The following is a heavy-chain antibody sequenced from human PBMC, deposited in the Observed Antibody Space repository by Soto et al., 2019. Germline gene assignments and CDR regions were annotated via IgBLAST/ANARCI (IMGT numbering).Heavy chain of an antibody. J-gene: IGHJ4*02. D-gene: IGHD4-17*01. Sequence: PSETLSLTCTVSGGSISSGDYYWSWIRQPPGKGLEWIGYIYYSGSTYYNPSLKSRVTISVDTSKNQFSLKLSSVTAADTAVYYCASGANDYGGNLFDYWGQGTLVTVSS. CDR2: IYYSGST. V-gene: IGHV4-30-4*01. CDR1: GGSISSGDYY. CDR3: ASGANDYGGNLFDY.